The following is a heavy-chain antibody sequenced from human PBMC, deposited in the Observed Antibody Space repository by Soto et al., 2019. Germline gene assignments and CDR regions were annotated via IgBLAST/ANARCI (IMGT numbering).Heavy chain of an antibody. J-gene: IGHJ4*02. Sequence: GGSLRLSCAASGFTFSSYSMNWVRQAPGKGLEWVSSISSSSSYIYYADSVKGRFTISRDNAKNSLYLQMNSLRAEDTAVYYCARVFNTGYYDFWSGYRTVDYWGQGTLVTVPS. CDR2: ISSSSSYI. D-gene: IGHD3-3*01. CDR3: ARVFNTGYYDFWSGYRTVDY. V-gene: IGHV3-21*01. CDR1: GFTFSSYS.